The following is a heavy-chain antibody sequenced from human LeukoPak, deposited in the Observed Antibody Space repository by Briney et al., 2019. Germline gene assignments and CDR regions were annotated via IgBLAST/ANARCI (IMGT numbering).Heavy chain of an antibody. CDR1: GFTFTSSA. CDR3: AADPVVVRGGTDV. Sequence: ASVKVSCKASGFTFTSSAVQWVRQARGQRLEWIGWIVVGSGNTNYAQKFQERVTITRDMSTSTAYMGLSSLRSEDTAVYYCAADPVVVRGGTDVWGQGTTVTVSS. V-gene: IGHV1-58*01. J-gene: IGHJ6*02. CDR2: IVVGSGNT. D-gene: IGHD3-22*01.